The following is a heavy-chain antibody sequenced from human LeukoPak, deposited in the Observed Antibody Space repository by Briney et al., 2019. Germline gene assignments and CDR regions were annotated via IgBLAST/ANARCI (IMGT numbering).Heavy chain of an antibody. CDR3: ARDLTGYEGSNWFDP. D-gene: IGHD7-27*01. J-gene: IGHJ5*02. V-gene: IGHV4-38-2*02. Sequence: PSETLSLTCAVSGYSISSGYYWGWIRQPPGKGLEWIGSIYHSGSTYYNPSLKSRVTISVDTSKNQFSLKLSSVTAADTAVYCCARDLTGYEGSNWFDPWGQGTLVTVSS. CDR2: IYHSGST. CDR1: GYSISSGYY.